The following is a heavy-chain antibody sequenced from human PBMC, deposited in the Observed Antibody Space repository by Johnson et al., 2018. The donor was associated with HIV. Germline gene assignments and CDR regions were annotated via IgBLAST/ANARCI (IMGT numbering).Heavy chain of an antibody. V-gene: IGHV3-64*01. CDR3: AREELEPDVFDI. J-gene: IGHJ3*02. Sequence: VQLVESGGGLVQPGGSLRLSCAASGFTFSSYAMHWVRQAPGKGLEYVSAISSNGGSTYYANSVKGRFTISRDNSKNTLYLQMHRLRIEDTAVYYCAREELEPDVFDIWGQGTMVTVSS. D-gene: IGHD1-1*01. CDR2: ISSNGGST. CDR1: GFTFSSYA.